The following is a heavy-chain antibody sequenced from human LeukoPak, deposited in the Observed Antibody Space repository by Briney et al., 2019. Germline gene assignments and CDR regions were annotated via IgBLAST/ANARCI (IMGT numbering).Heavy chain of an antibody. Sequence: QSGGSLRLSCAASGSTFSNYAMHWVRQAPGKELEWVAVISYDGSNEYYADLLKGRFTISRDNSKNTLYLQMNSLRAEDTAVYYCARRKRLHFDILTRNGMDVWGQGTTVTVSS. CDR1: GSTFSNYA. D-gene: IGHD3-9*01. CDR2: ISYDGSNE. J-gene: IGHJ6*02. CDR3: ARRKRLHFDILTRNGMDV. V-gene: IGHV3-30-3*01.